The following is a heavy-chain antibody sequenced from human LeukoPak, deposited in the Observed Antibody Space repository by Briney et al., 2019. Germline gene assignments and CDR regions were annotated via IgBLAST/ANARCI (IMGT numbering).Heavy chain of an antibody. V-gene: IGHV3-30-3*01. CDR2: ISYDGSNK. D-gene: IGHD2-21*02. Sequence: PGGSLRLSCAASGFTFSSYAMPWVRQAPGKGLEWVAVISYDGSNKYYADSVKGRFTISRDNSKNTLYLQMNSLRAEDTAVYYCARESPREHIVVVTAIRPGHFDYWGQGTLVTVSS. CDR3: ARESPREHIVVVTAIRPGHFDY. CDR1: GFTFSSYA. J-gene: IGHJ4*02.